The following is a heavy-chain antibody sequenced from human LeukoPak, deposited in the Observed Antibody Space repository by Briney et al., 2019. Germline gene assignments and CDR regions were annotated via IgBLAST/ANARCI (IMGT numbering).Heavy chain of an antibody. Sequence: GESLKISCKGSGYSFSSYWIGWVRQMPGKGLEWMGIIYPGDSDTRYSPSFQGQVTISADKSISTAYLQWSSLKASDTALYFCARLSITNSLHLYYFDFWGEGTLVTVSS. CDR3: ARLSITNSLHLYYFDF. CDR2: IYPGDSDT. J-gene: IGHJ4*02. CDR1: GYSFSSYW. D-gene: IGHD1-20*01. V-gene: IGHV5-51*01.